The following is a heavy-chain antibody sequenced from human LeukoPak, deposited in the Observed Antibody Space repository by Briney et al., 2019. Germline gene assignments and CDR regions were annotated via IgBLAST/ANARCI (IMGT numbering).Heavy chain of an antibody. CDR1: GFTFSSYA. D-gene: IGHD3-16*01. CDR2: ISYDGSNK. V-gene: IGHV3-30-3*01. J-gene: IGHJ4*02. CDR3: ARVQEGGY. Sequence: GGSLRLSCAASGFTFSSYAMHWVRQAPGKGLEWVAVISYDGSNKYYADSVKGRFTISRDNSKNTLYLQMNSLRAEDTAVCYCARVQEGGYWGQGTLVTVSS.